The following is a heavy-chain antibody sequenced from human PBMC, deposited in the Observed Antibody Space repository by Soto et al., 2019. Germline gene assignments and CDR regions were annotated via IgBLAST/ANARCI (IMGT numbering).Heavy chain of an antibody. Sequence: QVQLVQSGAEVKKPGSSVKVSCKDSGGTFSTYSMFWVRQAPGQGLEWMGRIIPMLGVRNYAQRFQDRVTITADKSTATAHMELSSLRSEATALYDCTIRRWSGEVCDIWGQGTMVTVSS. CDR2: IIPMLGVR. D-gene: IGHD2-15*01. J-gene: IGHJ3*02. CDR1: GGTFSTYS. CDR3: TIRRWSGEVCDI. V-gene: IGHV1-69*02.